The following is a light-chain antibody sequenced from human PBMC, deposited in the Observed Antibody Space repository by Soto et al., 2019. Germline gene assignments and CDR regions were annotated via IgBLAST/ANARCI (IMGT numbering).Light chain of an antibody. Sequence: QAVVTQEPSLTVSPGGTVTLTCGSSTGAVTNGHHPFWFRQRPGQAPRTVIYDTNDRQSWTPARFSGSLLGGKAALTISGAQPEDEAHYYCLLTYTGARVFGGGTQLTVL. CDR3: LLTYTGARV. CDR1: TGAVTNGHH. J-gene: IGLJ7*01. CDR2: DTN. V-gene: IGLV7-46*01.